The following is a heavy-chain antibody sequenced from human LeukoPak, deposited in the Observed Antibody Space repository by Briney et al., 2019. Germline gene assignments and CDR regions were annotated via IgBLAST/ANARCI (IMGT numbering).Heavy chain of an antibody. J-gene: IGHJ3*02. CDR3: ARHGRGGSFRDDAFDI. CDR2: VYYSGST. CDR1: GGSISSSTYY. V-gene: IGHV4-39*01. D-gene: IGHD2-15*01. Sequence: SETLSLTCSVSGGSISSSTYYWGWIRQPPGKGLEWIGTVYYSGSTYYNPSLKGRVTISVDTSTNQFSLRLSSVTAADTAVYYCARHGRGGSFRDDAFDIWGQGTMVTVSS.